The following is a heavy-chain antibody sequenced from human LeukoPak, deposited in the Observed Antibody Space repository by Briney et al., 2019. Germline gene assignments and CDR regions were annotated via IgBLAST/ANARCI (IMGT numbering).Heavy chain of an antibody. CDR2: LRHDGSNI. D-gene: IGHD3-10*01. CDR3: ARARGSYSFDF. J-gene: IGHJ4*02. Sequence: GGSLRLSCTASGFNFKEHGMHWVRQAPGKGLEWVAFLRHDGSNIHYADSVKGRFTISRDNAKNSLSLQMDSLTAEDTAVYYCARARGSYSFDFWGQGTLVTVSS. CDR1: GFNFKEHG. V-gene: IGHV3-30*02.